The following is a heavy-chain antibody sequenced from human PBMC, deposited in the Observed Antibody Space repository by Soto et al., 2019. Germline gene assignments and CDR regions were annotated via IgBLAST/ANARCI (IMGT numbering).Heavy chain of an antibody. V-gene: IGHV3-23*01. D-gene: IGHD1-1*01. CDR2: ISGSGANT. Sequence: QAGGSLRLSCAASGFAFSGYAMSWVRQAPGKGLEWVSGISGSGANTHYADSVKGRFTISRDNSKNTLYLQVNSLRVEDTALYYCAKDGNWNDRSIDYWGQGTLVTVSS. CDR1: GFAFSGYA. J-gene: IGHJ4*02. CDR3: AKDGNWNDRSIDY.